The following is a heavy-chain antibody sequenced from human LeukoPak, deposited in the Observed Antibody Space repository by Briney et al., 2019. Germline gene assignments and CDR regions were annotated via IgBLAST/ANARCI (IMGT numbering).Heavy chain of an antibody. D-gene: IGHD3-3*01. CDR3: ARGARFPDY. Sequence: SETLSLTCTVSGGSISSYYWSWIRQPPGKGLEWIGEINHSGSTNYNPSLKSRVTISVDTSKNQFSLKLSSVTAADTAVYYCARGARFPDYWGQGTLVTVSS. CDR2: INHSGST. CDR1: GGSISSYY. J-gene: IGHJ4*02. V-gene: IGHV4-34*01.